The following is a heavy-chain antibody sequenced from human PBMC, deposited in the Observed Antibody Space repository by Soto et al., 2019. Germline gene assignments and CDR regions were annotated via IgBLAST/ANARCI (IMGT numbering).Heavy chain of an antibody. CDR1: GGSISSSSYY. CDR3: ARSPNYYDSSGYYDYYFDY. J-gene: IGHJ4*02. CDR2: IYYSGST. Sequence: SETLSLTCTVSGGSISSSSYYWGWIRQPPGKGLEWIGSIYYSGSTYYNPSLKSRVTISVDTSKNQFSLKLSSVTAADTAVYYCARSPNYYDSSGYYDYYFDYWGQGTLVTVSS. V-gene: IGHV4-39*01. D-gene: IGHD3-22*01.